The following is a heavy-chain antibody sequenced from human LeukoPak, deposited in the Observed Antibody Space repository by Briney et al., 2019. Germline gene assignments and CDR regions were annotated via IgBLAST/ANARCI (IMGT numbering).Heavy chain of an antibody. V-gene: IGHV3-30*02. CDR3: AREENVVALDAFDI. Sequence: PGGSLRLSCAASGFTFSSYGMHWVRQAPGKGLEWVAFIRYDGSNKYYADSVKGRFTISRDNSKNTLYLQMNSLRAEDTAVYYCAREENVVALDAFDIWGQGTMVTVSS. CDR2: IRYDGSNK. J-gene: IGHJ3*02. CDR1: GFTFSSYG. D-gene: IGHD2-15*01.